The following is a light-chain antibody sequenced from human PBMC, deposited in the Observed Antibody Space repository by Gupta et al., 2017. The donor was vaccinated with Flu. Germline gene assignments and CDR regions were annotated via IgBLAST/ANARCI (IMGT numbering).Light chain of an antibody. Sequence: TLSPSPGENAPLSFLSSQSVSNYLAWYQQRPGQPPRLLISGASTRATGVPARFSGSGSGTAFTLTISSLQSEDFGVYYCQQYNNWPRTFGRGTKVEIK. CDR3: QQYNNWPRT. J-gene: IGKJ4*01. CDR2: GAS. V-gene: IGKV3-15*01. CDR1: QSVSNY.